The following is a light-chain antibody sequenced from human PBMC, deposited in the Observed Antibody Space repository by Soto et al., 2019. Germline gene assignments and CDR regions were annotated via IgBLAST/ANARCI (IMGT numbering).Light chain of an antibody. CDR1: SSDVGAYNS. CDR3: SSYTSSSTLV. J-gene: IGLJ1*01. CDR2: DVS. Sequence: QSALTQPASVSGSPGQSITISCTGTSSDVGAYNSVAWYQHNPGKAPKLMIYDVSNRPSGVSSRFSGSKSANTASLSISGLQADDEAEYYCSSYTSSSTLVFGTGTKVTVL. V-gene: IGLV2-14*01.